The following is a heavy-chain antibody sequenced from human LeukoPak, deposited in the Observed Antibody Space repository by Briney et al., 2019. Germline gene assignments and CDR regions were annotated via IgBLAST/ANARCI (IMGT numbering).Heavy chain of an antibody. CDR3: AREGGNSYSSSWYRYYYYMDV. CDR1: GGSISSSSYY. D-gene: IGHD6-13*01. V-gene: IGHV4-39*07. J-gene: IGHJ6*03. CDR2: IYYSGST. Sequence: PSETLSLTCTVSGGSISSSSYYWGWIRQPPGKGLEWIGSIYYSGSTYYNPSLKSRVTISVDTSKNQFSLKLSSVTAADTAVYYCAREGGNSYSSSWYRYYYYMDVWGKGTTVTVSS.